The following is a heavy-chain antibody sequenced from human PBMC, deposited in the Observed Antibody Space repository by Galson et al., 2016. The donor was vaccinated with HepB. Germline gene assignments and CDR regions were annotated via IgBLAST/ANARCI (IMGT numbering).Heavy chain of an antibody. Sequence: PALVKPTQTLTLTCTFSGFSLSTSAMRVSWIRQPPGKALEWLARIDWDDDKFYSTSLKTRLTISKDPSKNQVVLTMTNMDPVDTATYYCARTLSAYSYGSYYYYYMDVWGKGTTVTVSS. J-gene: IGHJ6*03. D-gene: IGHD5-18*01. CDR2: IDWDDDK. CDR3: ARTLSAYSYGSYYYYYMDV. V-gene: IGHV2-70*04. CDR1: GFSLSTSAMR.